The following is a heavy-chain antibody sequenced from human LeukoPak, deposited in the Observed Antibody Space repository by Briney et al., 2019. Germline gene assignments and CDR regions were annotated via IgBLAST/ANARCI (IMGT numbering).Heavy chain of an antibody. CDR2: INHSGST. J-gene: IGHJ4*02. CDR3: ARRPSGVWFGERDY. V-gene: IGHV4-34*01. D-gene: IGHD3-10*01. CDR1: GGSFSGYY. Sequence: SETLSLTCAVYGGSFSGYYWSWIRQPPGKGLEWIGEINHSGSTNYNPSLKSRVTISVDTSKNQFSLKLSSVTAADTAVYYCARRPSGVWFGERDYWGQGTLVTVSS.